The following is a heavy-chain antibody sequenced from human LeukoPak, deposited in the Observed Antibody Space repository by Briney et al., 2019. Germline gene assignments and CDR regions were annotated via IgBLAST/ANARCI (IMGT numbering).Heavy chain of an antibody. CDR3: ATDYYDTTGDYTVDH. D-gene: IGHD3/OR15-3a*01. Sequence: PGGSLRLFCTASGFAFRDYAMSWARQAPGKGLEWVSVISGSGATTHYTDSVKGRFTISRDNYKNTVSLQMNTLRAEDTALYYCATDYYDTTGDYTVDHWGQGTQLTVSS. CDR2: ISGSGATT. V-gene: IGHV3-23*01. J-gene: IGHJ4*02. CDR1: GFAFRDYA.